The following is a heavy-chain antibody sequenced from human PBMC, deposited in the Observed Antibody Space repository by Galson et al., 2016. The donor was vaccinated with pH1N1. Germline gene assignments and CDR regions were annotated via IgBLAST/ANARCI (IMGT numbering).Heavy chain of an antibody. D-gene: IGHD2/OR15-2a*01. J-gene: IGHJ4*02. CDR2: ISYDGRQK. V-gene: IGHV3-30*14. CDR3: ARDPKWTTWVGPFDY. Sequence: SLRLSCAASGFTLDNHAMHWVRQAPGKGLEWVAVISYDGRQKEYADYAKGRFTISRDNSKNTVSLQLNSLRSDDTAIYYCARDPKWTTWVGPFDYRGQGTVVAAAS. CDR1: GFTLDNHA.